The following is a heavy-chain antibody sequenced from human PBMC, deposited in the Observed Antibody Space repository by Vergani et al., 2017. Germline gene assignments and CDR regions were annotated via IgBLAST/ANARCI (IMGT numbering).Heavy chain of an antibody. V-gene: IGHV4-38-2*01. Sequence: QVQLQESGPGLVKPSGTLSLTCAVSGYSISSGYYWGWIRQPPGEGLEWIGTIYHSVTTSYNPSLKSRLTISVDTSKNQFSLNLSSVTAADTAVYYCATLLTGGVDYWGQGTLVTVSS. D-gene: IGHD2-21*01. J-gene: IGHJ4*02. CDR1: GYSISSGYY. CDR3: ATLLTGGVDY. CDR2: IYHSVTT.